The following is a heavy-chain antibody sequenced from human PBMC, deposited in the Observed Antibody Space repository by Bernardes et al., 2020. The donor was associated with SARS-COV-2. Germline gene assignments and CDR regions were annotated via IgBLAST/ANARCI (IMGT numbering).Heavy chain of an antibody. D-gene: IGHD2-8*01. CDR2: INPDGTEK. J-gene: IGHJ1*01. CDR1: GFTFTNYW. V-gene: IGHV3-7*03. CDR3: ARECI. Sequence: GGSLRLSCVASGFTFTNYWMHWVRQAPGKGLELVANINPDGTEKFYADSVKGRFTISRDNAKNSLYLQMRSLRAEDMAVYYCARECICGQGTLVTVSS.